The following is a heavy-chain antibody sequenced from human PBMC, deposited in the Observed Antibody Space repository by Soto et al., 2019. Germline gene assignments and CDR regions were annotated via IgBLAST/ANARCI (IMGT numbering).Heavy chain of an antibody. J-gene: IGHJ4*02. CDR1: GGSISSGGYS. CDR2: IHHSGST. CDR3: ARDGGRGGDLDY. D-gene: IGHD2-21*02. Sequence: TSEPLSLTCVVSGGSISSGGYSWSWIRQPPGKGLEWIGYIHHSGSTYYNPSLKSRVTISVDTSKNQFSLKLSSVTAADTAVYYCARDGGRGGDLDYWGQGTLVTVSS. V-gene: IGHV4-30-2*01.